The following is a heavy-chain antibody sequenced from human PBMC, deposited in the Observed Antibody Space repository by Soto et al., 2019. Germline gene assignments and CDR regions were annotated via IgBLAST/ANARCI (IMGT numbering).Heavy chain of an antibody. CDR3: AGAPPGSSGQRAFDI. V-gene: IGHV3-48*01. Sequence: GGSLRLSCAASGFTFSSYSMTWVRQAPGKGLEWVSYISSSSSTKYYADSVKGRFTISRDNAKDSLHLQMSSLRAEDTALYYCAGAPPGSSGQRAFDIWGQGTMVTVSS. D-gene: IGHD6-19*01. J-gene: IGHJ3*02. CDR1: GFTFSSYS. CDR2: ISSSSSTK.